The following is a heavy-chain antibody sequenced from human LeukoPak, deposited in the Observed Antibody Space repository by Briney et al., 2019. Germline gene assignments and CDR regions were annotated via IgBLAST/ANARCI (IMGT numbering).Heavy chain of an antibody. CDR3: ARGGDGWVKYTDV. V-gene: IGHV3-48*01. Sequence: GGSLRLSCAASGFTFISYIMNWVRPALGKRLEGVSYISSSSRTIYYADSVKGRFTISRDNAKNSLYLQMNSLRAEDTAVYYCARGGDGWVKYTDVWGKGTTVTVSS. CDR2: ISSSSRTI. J-gene: IGHJ6*03. CDR1: GFTFISYI. D-gene: IGHD3-22*01.